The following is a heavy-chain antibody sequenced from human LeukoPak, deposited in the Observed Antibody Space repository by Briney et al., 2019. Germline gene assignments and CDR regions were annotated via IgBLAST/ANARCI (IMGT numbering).Heavy chain of an antibody. V-gene: IGHV3-48*03. CDR1: GFTFSTYE. J-gene: IGHJ4*02. Sequence: PGGSLRLSCAASGFTFSTYEMIWVRQAPGKGLEWLFYISHAGETTSYGDSVKGRFTNSRDNAKNSLYLQLNSLRAEDTALYYCARLYCADDSCYYFDYWGQGTQVTVSS. CDR2: ISHAGETT. D-gene: IGHD2-21*02. CDR3: ARLYCADDSCYYFDY.